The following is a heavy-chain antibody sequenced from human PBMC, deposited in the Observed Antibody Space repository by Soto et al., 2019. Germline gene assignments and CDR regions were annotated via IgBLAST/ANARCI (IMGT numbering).Heavy chain of an antibody. J-gene: IGHJ6*02. Sequence: QVQLVQSGAEVKKPGASVKVSCKASGYTFTGYYMHWVRQAPGQGLEWMGWINPNSGGTNYAQKFQGWVTMTRDTSISTAYMELSRLRSDDTAVYYCARDGYDSSGYFNGYYYYGMDVWGQGTTVTVSS. CDR2: INPNSGGT. V-gene: IGHV1-2*04. D-gene: IGHD3-22*01. CDR3: ARDGYDSSGYFNGYYYYGMDV. CDR1: GYTFTGYY.